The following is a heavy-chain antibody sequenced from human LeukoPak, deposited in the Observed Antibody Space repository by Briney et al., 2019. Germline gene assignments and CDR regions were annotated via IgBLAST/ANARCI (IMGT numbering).Heavy chain of an antibody. CDR3: ARLVTGDWFDP. CDR2: IYHSGST. V-gene: IGHV4-38-2*01. J-gene: IGHJ5*02. Sequence: SETLSLTCAVSGYSISSGYYWGWIRQPPGKGLEWIGSIYHSGSTYYNPSLKSRVTISVDTSKSQFSLKLSSVTAADTAVYYCARLVTGDWFDPWGQGTLVTVSS. CDR1: GYSISSGYY. D-gene: IGHD3-9*01.